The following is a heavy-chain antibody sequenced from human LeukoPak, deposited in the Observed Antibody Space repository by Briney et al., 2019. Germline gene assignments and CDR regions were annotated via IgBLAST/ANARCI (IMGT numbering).Heavy chain of an antibody. J-gene: IGHJ4*02. D-gene: IGHD3-16*02. CDR1: GFTFSSYA. Sequence: GGALRLSCAASGFTFSSYAMSWVRQAPGRGVGWVSAISGSGGSTYYADSVKGRFTISRDNSKNTMYLQMHSLRAEDTAVYYCANRLRLGELSLPTYFDYWGQGTLVTVSS. CDR2: ISGSGGST. V-gene: IGHV3-23*01. CDR3: ANRLRLGELSLPTYFDY.